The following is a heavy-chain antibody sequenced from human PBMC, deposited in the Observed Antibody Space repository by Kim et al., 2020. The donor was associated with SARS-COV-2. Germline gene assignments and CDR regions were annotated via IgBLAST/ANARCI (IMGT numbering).Heavy chain of an antibody. Sequence: ASVKVSCKASGYTFTSYGISWVRQAPGQGLEWMGWISAYNGNTNYAQKLQGRVTMTTDTSTSTAYMELRSLRSDDTAVYYCARVFSTMIVAKLPHYWGQGTLVTVSS. CDR2: ISAYNGNT. V-gene: IGHV1-18*01. CDR3: ARVFSTMIVAKLPHY. CDR1: GYTFTSYG. D-gene: IGHD3-22*01. J-gene: IGHJ4*02.